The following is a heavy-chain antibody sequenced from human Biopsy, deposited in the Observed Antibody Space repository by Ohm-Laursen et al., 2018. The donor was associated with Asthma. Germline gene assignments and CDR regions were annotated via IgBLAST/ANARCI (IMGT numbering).Heavy chain of an antibody. J-gene: IGHJ5*02. Sequence: GTLSLTCTVYGGYLTGHYWNWIRQPPGKGLEWIGEIDQSGYTNYNPSLKSRVTISADTSKNQFRLNLSSVTAADTAVYFCARAAITVIRGWFDPWGQGTQVTVSS. D-gene: IGHD2-2*02. V-gene: IGHV4-34*01. CDR2: IDQSGYT. CDR3: ARAAITVIRGWFDP. CDR1: GGYLTGHY.